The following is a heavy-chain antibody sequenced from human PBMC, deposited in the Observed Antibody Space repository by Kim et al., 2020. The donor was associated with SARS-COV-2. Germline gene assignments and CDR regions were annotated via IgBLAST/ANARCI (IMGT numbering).Heavy chain of an antibody. D-gene: IGHD6-13*01. CDR1: GFTFSDYY. V-gene: IGHV3-11*06. J-gene: IGHJ6*02. Sequence: GGSLRLSCAASGFTFSDYYMSWIRQAPGQVLEWVSYISSSSSHTNYADSVTGRVTISRDNAKNSLYLQMNSLRAEDTAVYYCARSGTAAGTSLEYYSYGMDVWGQGTTVTVSS. CDR2: ISSSSSHT. CDR3: ARSGTAAGTSLEYYSYGMDV.